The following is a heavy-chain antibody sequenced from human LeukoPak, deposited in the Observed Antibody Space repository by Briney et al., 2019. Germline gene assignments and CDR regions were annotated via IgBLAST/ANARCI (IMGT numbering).Heavy chain of an antibody. Sequence: SETLSLTCTVSGGSISSGGYYWSWIRQHPGKGLEWIGYIYYSGSTYYNPSLKSRVTISVDTSKNQFSLKLSSVTAADTAVYYCATYYYGSSGIDGTDNAEYFQHWGQGTLVTVSS. CDR1: GGSISSGGYY. CDR2: IYYSGST. J-gene: IGHJ1*01. V-gene: IGHV4-31*03. D-gene: IGHD3-22*01. CDR3: ATYYYGSSGIDGTDNAEYFQH.